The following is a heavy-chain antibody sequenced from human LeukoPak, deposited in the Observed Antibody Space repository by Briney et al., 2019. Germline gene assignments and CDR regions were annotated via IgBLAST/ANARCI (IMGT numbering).Heavy chain of an antibody. J-gene: IGHJ5*02. Sequence: GRSLRLSCAASGFTFSSYAMHWVRQAPGKGLEWVAVISYDGSNKYYADSVKGRFTISRDNSKNTLYLQMNSLRAEDTAVYYCARAGEPELAAAPTGDWFDPWGQGTLVTVSS. CDR1: GFTFSSYA. CDR2: ISYDGSNK. CDR3: ARAGEPELAAAPTGDWFDP. V-gene: IGHV3-30-3*01. D-gene: IGHD6-13*01.